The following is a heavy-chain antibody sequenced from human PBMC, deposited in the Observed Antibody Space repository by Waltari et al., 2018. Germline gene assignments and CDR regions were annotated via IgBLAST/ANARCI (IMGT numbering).Heavy chain of an antibody. J-gene: IGHJ1*01. CDR3: ARSYYGSGSYIVFQH. D-gene: IGHD3-10*01. CDR2: IYTSGST. Sequence: QVQLQESGPGLVTPSQTLSLTCTVSGGSISSGSYYWSWIRQPAGKGLEWIGYIYTSGSTNYNPSLKRRVTISVDTSKNQFSLKLSSVTAADTAVYYCARSYYGSGSYIVFQHWGQGTLVTVSS. CDR1: GGSISSGSYY. V-gene: IGHV4-61*09.